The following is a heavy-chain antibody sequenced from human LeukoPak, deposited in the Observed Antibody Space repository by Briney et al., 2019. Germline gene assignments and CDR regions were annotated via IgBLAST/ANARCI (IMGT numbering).Heavy chain of an antibody. CDR1: GFIFSNNG. J-gene: IGHJ4*02. V-gene: IGHV3-23*01. Sequence: GGSLRPSCAASGFIFSNNGMTWVRQAPGKGMEWVTGISGSGDTTYDAGSVKGRFTVSRDNSKNILYLQMNSLRAEDTAIYYCAKTQGFFDHWGQGSLVTVSS. CDR3: AKTQGFFDH. CDR2: ISGSGDTT.